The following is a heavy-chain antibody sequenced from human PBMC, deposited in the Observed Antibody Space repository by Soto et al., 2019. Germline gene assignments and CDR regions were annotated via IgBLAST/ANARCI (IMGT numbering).Heavy chain of an antibody. CDR2: IYSGGST. J-gene: IGHJ4*02. CDR3: ARASIAAAGYYFDY. D-gene: IGHD6-13*01. V-gene: IGHV3-53*01. Sequence: EVQMVESGGGLIQPGGSLRLSCAASGFTVSTNYMSWVRQAPGKGLEWVSVIYSGGSTYYADSVKGRFTISRDNYKNTLYLQMNSLRAEDTAVYYCARASIAAAGYYFDYWGQGTLVTVSS. CDR1: GFTVSTNY.